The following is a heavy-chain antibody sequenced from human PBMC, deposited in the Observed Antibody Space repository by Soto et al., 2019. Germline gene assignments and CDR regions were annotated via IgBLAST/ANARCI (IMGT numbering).Heavy chain of an antibody. D-gene: IGHD2-21*02. CDR1: GDTFSSYA. J-gene: IGHJ4*02. CDR3: ARAPIVVVTAYFDY. CDR2: IIPIFGTA. V-gene: IGHV1-69*01. Sequence: VQLVQSGAEVKKPGSSVKVSCKASGDTFSSYAISWVRQAPGQGLEWMGGIIPIFGTANYAQKFQGRVTITADESTSTAYMELSSLRSEDTAVYYCARAPIVVVTAYFDYWGQGTLVTVSS.